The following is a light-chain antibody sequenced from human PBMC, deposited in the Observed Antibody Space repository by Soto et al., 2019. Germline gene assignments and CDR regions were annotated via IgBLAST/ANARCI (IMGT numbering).Light chain of an antibody. CDR1: QSVSSN. J-gene: IGKJ2*01. CDR3: QQYNNWPYT. Sequence: EIVMTQSPATLSVSPGERATLSCRASQSVSSNLAWYQQKPGQAPRLLIYGASTRATGIPARFSGSGSGTEFTLTISSLLSEDCAVYYCQQYNNWPYTFGRGTKLEIK. V-gene: IGKV3-15*01. CDR2: GAS.